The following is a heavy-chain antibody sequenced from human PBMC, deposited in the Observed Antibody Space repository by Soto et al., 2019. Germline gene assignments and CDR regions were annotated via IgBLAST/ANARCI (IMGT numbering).Heavy chain of an antibody. D-gene: IGHD3-10*01. CDR2: IWYDGSNK. J-gene: IGHJ6*02. V-gene: IGHV3-33*01. CDR1: GFTFSSYG. CDR3: ARGLVRGPNYYAMDV. Sequence: GGSLRLSCAASGFTFSSYGMHWVRQAPGKGLEWVAVIWYDGSNKYYADSVKGRFTISRDNSKNTLYLQMNSLRAEDTAVYYCARGLVRGPNYYAMDVWGQGTTVTVSS.